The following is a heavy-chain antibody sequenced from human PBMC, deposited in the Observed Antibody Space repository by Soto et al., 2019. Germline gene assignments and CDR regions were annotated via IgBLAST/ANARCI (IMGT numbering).Heavy chain of an antibody. CDR3: AQSSGWLYYYYYGMDV. Sequence: RASVKVSCKASGYTFTSYGISWVRQAPGQGLEWMGWISAYNGNTNYAQKLQGRVTMTTDTSTSTAYMELRSLRSDDTAVYYCAQSSGWLYYYYYGMDVWGQGTTVTVSS. V-gene: IGHV1-18*01. CDR1: GYTFTSYG. CDR2: ISAYNGNT. J-gene: IGHJ6*02. D-gene: IGHD6-19*01.